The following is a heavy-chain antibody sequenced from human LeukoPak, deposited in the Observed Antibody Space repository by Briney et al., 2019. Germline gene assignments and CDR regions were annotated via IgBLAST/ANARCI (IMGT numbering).Heavy chain of an antibody. J-gene: IGHJ4*02. CDR3: ARDSQYQLLGYFDY. Sequence: PSETLSLTCTVSGGSISSYYWSWIRQPAGKGLEWIGRIYTSGSTNYNPSLKSRVTMSVDTSKNQFSLKLSSVTAADTAVYYCARDSQYQLLGYFDYWGQGTPVTVSS. CDR2: IYTSGST. V-gene: IGHV4-4*07. CDR1: GGSISSYY. D-gene: IGHD2-2*01.